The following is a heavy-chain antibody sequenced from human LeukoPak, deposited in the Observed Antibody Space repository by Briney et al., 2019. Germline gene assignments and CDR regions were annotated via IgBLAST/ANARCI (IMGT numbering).Heavy chain of an antibody. CDR2: INPNSGGT. V-gene: IGHV1-2*02. Sequence: ASVKVSCKASGYTFTGYYMHWVRQAPGQGLEWMGWINPNSGGTNYAQKFQVRVTMTRDTSLSTAYMELSRLRSDDTAVYYCARDLEDGIKLPFHYWGQGTLVTVSS. CDR1: GYTFTGYY. D-gene: IGHD5-24*01. J-gene: IGHJ4*02. CDR3: ARDLEDGIKLPFHY.